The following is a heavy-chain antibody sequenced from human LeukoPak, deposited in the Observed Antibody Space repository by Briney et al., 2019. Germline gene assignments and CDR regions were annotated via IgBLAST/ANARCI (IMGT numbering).Heavy chain of an antibody. D-gene: IGHD5-24*01. V-gene: IGHV3-43D*03. CDR1: GFTFDDYA. Sequence: GGSLRLSCAASGFTFDDYAMHWVRQAPGKGLEWVSLISWDGGSTYYADSVKGRFTISRDNSKNSLYLQMNSLRAEDTALYYCAKDAQRGGLWFAPWGQGTLVTVSS. J-gene: IGHJ5*02. CDR2: ISWDGGST. CDR3: AKDAQRGGLWFAP.